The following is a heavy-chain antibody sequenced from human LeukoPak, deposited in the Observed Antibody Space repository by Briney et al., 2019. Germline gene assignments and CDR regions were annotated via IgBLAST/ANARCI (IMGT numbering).Heavy chain of an antibody. CDR1: GYTFTSYD. CDR2: MNPNSGNT. CDR3: ARRGSYDFWSGYWYDY. Sequence: ASVTVSCKASGYTFTSYDINWVRQATGQGLEWMGWMNPNSGNTGYAQKFQGRVTMTRNTSISTAYMELSSLRSEDTAVYYCARRGSYDFWSGYWYDYWGQGTLVTVSS. V-gene: IGHV1-8*01. D-gene: IGHD3-3*01. J-gene: IGHJ4*02.